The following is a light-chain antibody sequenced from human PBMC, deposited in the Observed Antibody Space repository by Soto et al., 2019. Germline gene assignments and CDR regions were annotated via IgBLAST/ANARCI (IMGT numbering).Light chain of an antibody. Sequence: DIQMTQSPFTLSASVGDRVTITCRASQSISNWLAWYQQKPGKAPNLLIYKASSLESGVPSRFSGSGSGTEFTLTISSLQPDDFATYYCQQYNSYPITFGQGTRLEIK. CDR1: QSISNW. J-gene: IGKJ5*01. V-gene: IGKV1-5*03. CDR3: QQYNSYPIT. CDR2: KAS.